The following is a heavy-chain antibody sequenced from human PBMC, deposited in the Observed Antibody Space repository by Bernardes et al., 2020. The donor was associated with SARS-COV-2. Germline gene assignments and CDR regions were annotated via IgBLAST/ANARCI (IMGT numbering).Heavy chain of an antibody. Sequence: ASVKVSCKASGYTFTSYDITWVRQATGKGLEWMGWMNPNSGNTGYAQKFQGRVTMTRNTSISTAYMELSSLRSEDTAVYYCARGLEGGYSGYSDDYWGQGTLVTVSS. CDR1: GYTFTSYD. V-gene: IGHV1-8*01. CDR2: MNPNSGNT. J-gene: IGHJ4*02. D-gene: IGHD5-12*01. CDR3: ARGLEGGYSGYSDDY.